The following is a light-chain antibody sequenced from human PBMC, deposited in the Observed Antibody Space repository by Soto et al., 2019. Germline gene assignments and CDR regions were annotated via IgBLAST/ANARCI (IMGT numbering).Light chain of an antibody. CDR1: QSVSSSY. J-gene: IGKJ1*01. Sequence: EVVWTQSPGTLSLSPGERATLSCRASQSVSSSYLAWYQQKPGQAPRLLIYGASTRATGIPARFSGSGSGTDFTLTISSLQAEDVALYYCPHYYTTPWTSGQGTK. V-gene: IGKV3-20*01. CDR3: PHYYTTPWT. CDR2: GAS.